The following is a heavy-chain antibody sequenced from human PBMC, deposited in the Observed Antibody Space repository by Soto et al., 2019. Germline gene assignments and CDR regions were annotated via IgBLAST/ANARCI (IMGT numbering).Heavy chain of an antibody. CDR3: ARDGGKYYYGSGSYSY. CDR1: GFTFSSYW. D-gene: IGHD3-10*01. CDR2: IKQDGSEK. V-gene: IGHV3-7*03. Sequence: EVQLVESGGGLVQPGGSLRLSCAASGFTFSSYWMSWVSQAPGKGLEWVANIKQDGSEKYYVDSVKGRFTISRDNGKNSLYLQMNSLRAEDTAVYYCARDGGKYYYGSGSYSYWGQGTLVTVSS. J-gene: IGHJ4*02.